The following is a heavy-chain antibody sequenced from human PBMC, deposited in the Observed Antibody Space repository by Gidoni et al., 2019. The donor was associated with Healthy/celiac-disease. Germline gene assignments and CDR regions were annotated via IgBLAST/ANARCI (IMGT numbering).Heavy chain of an antibody. V-gene: IGHV3-33*01. D-gene: IGHD5-12*01. CDR1: GFTFSSYG. Sequence: QVQLVESGGGVVQPGRSLRLSCAASGFTFSSYGMHWVRQAPGKGLEWVAVIWYVGSNKYYADSVKGRFTISRDNSKNTLYLQMNSLRAEDTAVYYCARDREDGYNPPPSDAFDIWGQGTMVTVSS. CDR2: IWYVGSNK. CDR3: ARDREDGYNPPPSDAFDI. J-gene: IGHJ3*02.